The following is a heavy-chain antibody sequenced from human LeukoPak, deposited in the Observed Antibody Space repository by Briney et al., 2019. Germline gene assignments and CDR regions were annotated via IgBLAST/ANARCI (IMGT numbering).Heavy chain of an antibody. V-gene: IGHV4-4*02. CDR3: ARVLSRDWNYVND. J-gene: IGHJ4*02. CDR1: GVSVTSSNAHW. D-gene: IGHD1-7*01. CDR2: IYHSGST. Sequence: SETLSLTCAVSGVSVTSSNAHWWSWVRQPPGKGLEWIGEIYHSGSTNYNPSLKSRVTISVDKSKNQFSLKLSSVTAADTAVYYCARVLSRDWNYVNDWGQGTLVIVSS.